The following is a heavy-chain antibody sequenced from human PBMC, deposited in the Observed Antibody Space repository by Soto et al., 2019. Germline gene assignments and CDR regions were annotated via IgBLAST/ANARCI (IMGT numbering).Heavy chain of an antibody. D-gene: IGHD2-15*01. CDR2: IWFDGSDA. J-gene: IGHJ6*02. CDR3: AREGYCSGGGCSGGMDV. CDR1: GFAFSGYG. V-gene: IGHV3-33*01. Sequence: PVGSLRLSCAASGFAFSGYGMHWVRQAPGKGLEWVAFIWFDGSDALYSDSVKGRFTISRDNSKNTLFLQLNSLRGDDTAVYYCAREGYCSGGGCSGGMDVWGQGTTVTVSS.